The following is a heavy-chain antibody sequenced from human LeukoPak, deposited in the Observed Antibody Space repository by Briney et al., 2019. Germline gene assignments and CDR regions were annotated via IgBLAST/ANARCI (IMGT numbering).Heavy chain of an antibody. Sequence: GRSLRLSCAASGFTFSSYGLHWVRQAPGKGLEWVAFIWYDGSYKYYVDSVKGRFTISRDNSKNTLYLQMNSLRAEDTAVYYCARDLWGAPSWGQGTLVTVSS. D-gene: IGHD3-16*01. CDR1: GFTFSSYG. J-gene: IGHJ5*02. CDR2: IWYDGSYK. CDR3: ARDLWGAPS. V-gene: IGHV3-33*01.